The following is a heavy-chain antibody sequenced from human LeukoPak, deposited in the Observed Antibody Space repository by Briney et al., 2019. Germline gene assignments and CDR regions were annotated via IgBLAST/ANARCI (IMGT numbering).Heavy chain of an antibody. CDR1: GFTVSSNY. Sequence: GGSLRLSCAASGFTVSSNYMSWVRQAPGKGLEWVSVISGSGGSTYYADSVKGRFTISRDSSKNTLYLQINSVRAEDTALYYCAKSQKVVVPTTNRPYRCFDLWGRGTLVTVSS. V-gene: IGHV3-23*01. CDR2: ISGSGGST. CDR3: AKSQKVVVPTTNRPYRCFDL. D-gene: IGHD2-2*01. J-gene: IGHJ2*01.